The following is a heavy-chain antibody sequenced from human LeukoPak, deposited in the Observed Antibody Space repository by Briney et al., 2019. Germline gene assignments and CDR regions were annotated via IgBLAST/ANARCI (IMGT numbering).Heavy chain of an antibody. CDR3: ARVLTAAGTLLDY. V-gene: IGHV3-30*04. CDR1: GFTLRNYA. CDR2: ISYDGSNK. J-gene: IGHJ4*02. D-gene: IGHD6-13*01. Sequence: GGSLRLSCAASGFTLRNYAMHWVRQAPGKGLEWVAVISYDGSNKNYVDSVKGRFTISRDNSKNTLYLQMNSLRAEDTAVYYCARVLTAAGTLLDYWGQGTLVTVSS.